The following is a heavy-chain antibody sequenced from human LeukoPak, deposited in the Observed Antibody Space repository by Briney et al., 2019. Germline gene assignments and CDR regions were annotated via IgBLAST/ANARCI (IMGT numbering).Heavy chain of an antibody. Sequence: AGSLTLSCAASGCTFGNYAMTWVRQAPGKGLEWVSSVNGDGGNTYYADSVKGRFTISRDNSENTVSLQMKSRRGEDTAIYYCMKIVRPPTMDMFFDSGGRGTLVTVSS. J-gene: IGHJ4*01. CDR2: VNGDGGNT. V-gene: IGHV3-23*01. CDR1: GCTFGNYA. CDR3: MKIVRPPTMDMFFDS. D-gene: IGHD3-10*01.